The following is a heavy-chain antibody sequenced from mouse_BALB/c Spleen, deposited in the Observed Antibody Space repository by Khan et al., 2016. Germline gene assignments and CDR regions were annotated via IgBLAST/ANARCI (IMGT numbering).Heavy chain of an antibody. CDR1: GYTFTSYV. Sequence: VQLQQSGPELVKPGASVKMSCKASGYTFTSYVMHWVKQKPGQGLEWIGYINPYNDGTKYNEKFKGKATLTSDKSSSTAYMELISLTSEESAIYYCVRGGSSPAWIAYWDRGTLGTISA. CDR3: VRGGSSPAWIAY. V-gene: IGHV1S136*01. J-gene: IGHJ3*01. D-gene: IGHD1-1*01. CDR2: INPYNDGT.